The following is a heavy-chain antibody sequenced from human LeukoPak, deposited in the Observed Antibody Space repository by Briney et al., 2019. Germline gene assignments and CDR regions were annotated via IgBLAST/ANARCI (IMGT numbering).Heavy chain of an antibody. CDR3: AGAALDSSGHYYPFDY. CDR2: IYHSGST. V-gene: IGHV4-34*01. Sequence: SETLSLTCAVYGGSFSGYYWSWIRQPPGKGLEWIGNIYHSGSTYYNPSLKSRVTISVDTSKNQFSLKLSSVTAADTAVYYCAGAALDSSGHYYPFDYWGQGTLVTVSS. J-gene: IGHJ4*02. CDR1: GGSFSGYY. D-gene: IGHD3-22*01.